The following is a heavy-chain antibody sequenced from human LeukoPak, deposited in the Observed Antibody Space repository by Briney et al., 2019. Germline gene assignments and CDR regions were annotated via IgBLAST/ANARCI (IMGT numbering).Heavy chain of an antibody. V-gene: IGHV3-33*06. J-gene: IGHJ3*02. CDR1: GLTFSSYG. D-gene: IGHD6-13*01. CDR3: AKDQGSAAAGDAFDI. Sequence: GGSLRLSCAASGLTFSSYGMHWVRQAPGKGLEWVAVIWYDGSNKYYADSVKGRFTISRDNSKNTLYLQMNSLRAEDTAVYYCAKDQGSAAAGDAFDIWGQGTMVTVSS. CDR2: IWYDGSNK.